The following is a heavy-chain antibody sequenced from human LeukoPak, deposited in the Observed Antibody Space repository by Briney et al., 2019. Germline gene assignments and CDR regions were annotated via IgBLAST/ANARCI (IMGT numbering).Heavy chain of an antibody. CDR3: ARAVGQLRFLTRREKGFDY. V-gene: IGHV4-30-2*01. CDR1: GGSISSGGYY. J-gene: IGHJ4*02. D-gene: IGHD3-3*01. Sequence: SETLSLTCTVSGGSISSGGYYWSWIRQPPGKGLEWIGYIYHSGSTYYNPSLKSRVTISVDRSKNQFSLKLSSVTAADTAVYYCARAVGQLRFLTRREKGFDYWGQGTLVTVSS. CDR2: IYHSGST.